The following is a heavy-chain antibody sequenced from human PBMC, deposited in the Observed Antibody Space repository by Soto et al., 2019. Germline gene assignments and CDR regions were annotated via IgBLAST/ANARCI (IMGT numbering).Heavy chain of an antibody. V-gene: IGHV3-48*01. Sequence: EVQLEESGGGLVQPGGSLRLSCAASGFAFSTYSMNWVRQAPGKGLEWVSYISSSSSTIYYADSVKGRFTISRDNAKNSLYLKMNRLRAEDTAVYYCARWTGTFYFDSWGQGTLVTVSS. J-gene: IGHJ4*02. D-gene: IGHD3-9*01. CDR1: GFAFSTYS. CDR3: ARWTGTFYFDS. CDR2: ISSSSSTI.